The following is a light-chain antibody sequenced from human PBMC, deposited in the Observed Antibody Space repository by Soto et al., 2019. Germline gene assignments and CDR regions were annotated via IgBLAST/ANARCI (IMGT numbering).Light chain of an antibody. CDR2: AVT. Sequence: QSVLTQPASVSGSPGQSVTISCTGTSSDVGGHNYVSWYQQYPGNAPKLMIYAVTNRPSGISNRFSGSKSGNTASLTISGLQAEDEADYYCFSYSSSSSLVFGSGTKLTVL. CDR1: SSDVGGHNY. V-gene: IGLV2-14*01. J-gene: IGLJ1*01. CDR3: FSYSSSSSLV.